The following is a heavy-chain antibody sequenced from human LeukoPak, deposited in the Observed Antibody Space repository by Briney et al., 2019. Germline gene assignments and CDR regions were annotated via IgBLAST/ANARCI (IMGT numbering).Heavy chain of an antibody. J-gene: IGHJ4*02. D-gene: IGHD3-10*01. Sequence: NPSETLSLTCTVSGGSISNYYWSWIRQPPGKGLEWIGYIYSSGSTNYNPSLKSRVTISVDTSNNQFSLKLNSVTAADTAVYYCARRAYRSGSFNRYHFDYWGQGTLVAVSS. CDR2: IYSSGST. CDR3: ARRAYRSGSFNRYHFDY. V-gene: IGHV4-59*08. CDR1: GGSISNYY.